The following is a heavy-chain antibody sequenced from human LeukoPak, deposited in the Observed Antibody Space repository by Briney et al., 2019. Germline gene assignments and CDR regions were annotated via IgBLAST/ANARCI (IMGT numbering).Heavy chain of an antibody. CDR2: IKEDGSDK. D-gene: IGHD3-10*01. J-gene: IGHJ6*02. Sequence: GGSLRLSCAASGFTFSNYWMSWVRQTPGKGLEWVANIKEDGSDKYYVDSLKGRFTISRDNSKNTLYLQMNSLRAEDTAVYYCARDHGDYYGMDVWGQGTTVTVSS. CDR1: GFTFSNYW. V-gene: IGHV3-7*01. CDR3: ARDHGDYYGMDV.